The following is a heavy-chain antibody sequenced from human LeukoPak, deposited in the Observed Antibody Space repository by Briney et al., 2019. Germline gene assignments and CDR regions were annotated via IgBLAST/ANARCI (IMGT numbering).Heavy chain of an antibody. V-gene: IGHV1-2*02. Sequence: GASVKVSCIASGYTFTDYYMHWVRQAPGQGLEWMGWINPNSGGTNYAQKFQGRVTMTRDTSISTAYMELSRLRSDDTAVYYCARGPTTVTINWFDPWGQGTLVTVSS. CDR2: INPNSGGT. J-gene: IGHJ5*02. CDR1: GYTFTDYY. D-gene: IGHD4-17*01. CDR3: ARGPTTVTINWFDP.